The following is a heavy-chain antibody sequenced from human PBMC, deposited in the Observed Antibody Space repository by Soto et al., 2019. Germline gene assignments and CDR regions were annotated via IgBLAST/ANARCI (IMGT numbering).Heavy chain of an antibody. D-gene: IGHD3-10*01. CDR2: INRGGST. CDR3: ARAKWFGKLGNWFEP. Sequence: QVQLQQWGAGLLKPSETLSLTCAVYGVSFSDYDWSWIRQPPGKGLEWIGEINRGGSTTYNPSLRGRVTISDDTAKNQFSLRVNSVPAADTGVYYCARAKWFGKLGNWFEPWGQGTLVTVSS. CDR1: GVSFSDYD. J-gene: IGHJ5*02. V-gene: IGHV4-34*01.